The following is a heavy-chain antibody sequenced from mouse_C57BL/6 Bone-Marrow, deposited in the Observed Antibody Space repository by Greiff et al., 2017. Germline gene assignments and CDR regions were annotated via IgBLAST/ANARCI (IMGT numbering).Heavy chain of an antibody. CDR3: TRRGYYYGSSWYWYFDV. Sequence: LQQSGGGLVQPGGSMKLSCAASGFTFSDAWMDWVRQSPEKGLEWVAEIRNKANNHATYYAESVKGRFTISRDDSKSSVYLQMNSVRAEDTGIYYCTRRGYYYGSSWYWYFDVWGTGTTVTVSS. CDR2: IRNKANNHAT. V-gene: IGHV6-6*01. CDR1: GFTFSDAW. D-gene: IGHD1-1*01. J-gene: IGHJ1*03.